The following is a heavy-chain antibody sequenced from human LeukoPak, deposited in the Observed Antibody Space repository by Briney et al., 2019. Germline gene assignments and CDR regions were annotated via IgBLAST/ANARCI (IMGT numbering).Heavy chain of an antibody. CDR3: ARKGGTRGPLNY. J-gene: IGHJ4*02. Sequence: QPGESLRLSCAASGFTFSNYWMSWVRQAPGKGLEWVANIKQDGSETYYVDSVKGRFTISRDNAKNSLFLQMNSLTAEDTAVYYCARKGGTRGPLNYWGQGTLVTVSS. CDR2: IKQDGSET. V-gene: IGHV3-7*01. CDR1: GFTFSNYW. D-gene: IGHD2-8*01.